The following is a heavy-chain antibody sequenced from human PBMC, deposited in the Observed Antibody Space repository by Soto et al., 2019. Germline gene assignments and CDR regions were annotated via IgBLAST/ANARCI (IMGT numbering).Heavy chain of an antibody. Sequence: QVQLVESGGGVVQPGRSLRLSCAASGSTFSSSGWHWVRQAPGKGLEWVAFHSNDGITKNYADSVKGRFTISRDNSKNTVFLQIDSLRGDDTAVYYCARDGPHFDVDVWGQGTTVTVSS. D-gene: IGHD3-9*01. V-gene: IGHV3-30*03. CDR3: ARDGPHFDVDV. J-gene: IGHJ6*02. CDR2: HSNDGITK. CDR1: GSTFSSSG.